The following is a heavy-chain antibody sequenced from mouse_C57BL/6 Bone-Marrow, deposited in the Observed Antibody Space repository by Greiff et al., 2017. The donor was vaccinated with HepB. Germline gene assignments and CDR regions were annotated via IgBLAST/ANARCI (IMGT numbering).Heavy chain of an antibody. V-gene: IGHV1-82*01. J-gene: IGHJ1*03. D-gene: IGHD1-1*01. CDR3: ARYVDCGSSYSPYFDV. Sequence: VQLQQSGPELVKPGASVKISCKASGYAFSSSWMNWVKQRPGKGLEWIGRIYPGDGDTNYNGKFKGKATLTADKSSSTAYMQLSSLTSEDSAVYFCARYVDCGSSYSPYFDVWGTGTTVTVSS. CDR1: GYAFSSSW. CDR2: IYPGDGDT.